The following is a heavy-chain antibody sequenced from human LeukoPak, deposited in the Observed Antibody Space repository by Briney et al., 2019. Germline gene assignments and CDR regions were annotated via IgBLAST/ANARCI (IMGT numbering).Heavy chain of an antibody. V-gene: IGHV3-7*01. CDR3: ARDMKVGVGYSGYDWVDY. D-gene: IGHD5-12*01. CDR1: GFTFSNAW. CDR2: IKQDGSEK. Sequence: QPGGSLRLSCAASGFTFSNAWMSWVRQAPGKGLEWVANIKQDGSEKYYVDSVKGRFTISRDNAKNSLYLQMNSLRAEDTAVYYCARDMKVGVGYSGYDWVDYWGQGTLVTVSS. J-gene: IGHJ4*02.